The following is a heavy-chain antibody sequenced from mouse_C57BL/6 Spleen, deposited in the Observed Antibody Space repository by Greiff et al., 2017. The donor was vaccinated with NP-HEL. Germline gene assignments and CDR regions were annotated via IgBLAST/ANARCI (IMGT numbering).Heavy chain of an antibody. D-gene: IGHD1-1*01. Sequence: VQLQQSGAELVRPGTSVKVSCKASGYAFTNYLIEWVKQRPGQGLEWIGVINPGSGGTNYNEKFKGKATLTADKSSSTAYMQLSSLTSEDSAVYFCARWSGSSPYYYAMDYWGQGTSVTVSS. V-gene: IGHV1-54*01. CDR1: GYAFTNYL. CDR3: ARWSGSSPYYYAMDY. CDR2: INPGSGGT. J-gene: IGHJ4*01.